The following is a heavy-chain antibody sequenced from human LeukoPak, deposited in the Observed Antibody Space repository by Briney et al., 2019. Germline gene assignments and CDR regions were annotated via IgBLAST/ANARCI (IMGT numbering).Heavy chain of an antibody. V-gene: IGHV3-66*03. CDR1: GFSVSNYY. D-gene: IGHD3-16*01. CDR3: ARDRAVTQVWVEFDS. Sequence: GGSLRLSCAGSGFSVSNYYMNWVRQAPGKGLEWVSLIRDSGETFYADSVKGRFTVSRDNSKNTVYLQMNRLRVEDTAVYFCARDRAVTQVWVEFDSWGQGTLVTVSS. J-gene: IGHJ5*01. CDR2: IRDSGET.